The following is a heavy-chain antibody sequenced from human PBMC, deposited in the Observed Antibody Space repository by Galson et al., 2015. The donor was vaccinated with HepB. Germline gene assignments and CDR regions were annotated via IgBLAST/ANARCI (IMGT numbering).Heavy chain of an antibody. D-gene: IGHD1-26*01. CDR2: IDPSDSYT. J-gene: IGHJ3*02. CDR3: ATVGSGSYCVQDAFDI. Sequence: QSGAEVKKPGESLRISCTGSGYSFPSYWISWVRQMPGKGLEWMGRIDPSDSYTRYSPSFQGQVTISADKSTSTAYLQWSSLKASDAAMYYCATVGSGSYCVQDAFDIWGQGTMVTVSS. CDR1: GYSFPSYW. V-gene: IGHV5-10-1*04.